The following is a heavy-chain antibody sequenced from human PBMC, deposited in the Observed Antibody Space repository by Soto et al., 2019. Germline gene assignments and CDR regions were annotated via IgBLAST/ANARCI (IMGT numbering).Heavy chain of an antibody. CDR1: GYTFTSYD. CDR3: ARTTGGTDFWSGYYTGDYYYYYMDV. Sequence: ASVKVSCKASGYTFTSYDINWVRQATGQGLEWKGWMNPNSSNTGYAQKFQGRVTMTRNTSISTAYMELSSLRSEDTAVYYCARTTGGTDFWSGYYTGDYYYYYMDVWGKGTTVTVSS. V-gene: IGHV1-8*01. D-gene: IGHD3-3*01. CDR2: MNPNSSNT. J-gene: IGHJ6*03.